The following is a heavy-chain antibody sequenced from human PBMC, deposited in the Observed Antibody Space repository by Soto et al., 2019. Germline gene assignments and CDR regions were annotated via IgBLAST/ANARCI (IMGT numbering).Heavy chain of an antibody. CDR3: ARADYNDYFDS. V-gene: IGHV4-30-2*01. CDR1: GVSMNTGGYS. J-gene: IGHJ4*02. Sequence: SETLSLTCAVSGVSMNTGGYSWNWIRQPPGKGLEWMGHIYQSGSTYYNPSLKSRVTISLDMSKNQFSLELTSMTPADTAVYYCARADYNDYFDSWGPGTPVTVSS. CDR2: IYQSGST. D-gene: IGHD4-4*01.